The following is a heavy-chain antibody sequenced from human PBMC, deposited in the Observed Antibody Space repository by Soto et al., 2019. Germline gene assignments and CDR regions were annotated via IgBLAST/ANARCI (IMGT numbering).Heavy chain of an antibody. D-gene: IGHD4-17*01. J-gene: IGHJ3*02. Sequence: QVQLVQSGAEVKKPGSSVRVSCKASGGTFSSYTISWVRQAPGQGLEWMGRIIPILGIANYAQKFQGRVTITADKSTSTAYMELSSLRSEDTAVYYCASPTLYDYGDSFDAFDIWGQGTMVTVSS. CDR3: ASPTLYDYGDSFDAFDI. CDR2: IIPILGIA. V-gene: IGHV1-69*02. CDR1: GGTFSSYT.